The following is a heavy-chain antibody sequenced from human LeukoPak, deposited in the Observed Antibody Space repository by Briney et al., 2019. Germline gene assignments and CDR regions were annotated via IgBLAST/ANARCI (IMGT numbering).Heavy chain of an antibody. V-gene: IGHV4-4*07. CDR1: GGSISNYY. J-gene: IGHJ5*01. CDR2: IYASGST. Sequence: SETLSLTWTISGGSISNYYWSWIRQPAGKGLEWIGRIYASGSTNYNPSLKSRVTMSVDTSKNQSSLKLSSVTVADTAVYYCARGGGAYLRFDPWGQGTLVTVSS. D-gene: IGHD2/OR15-2a*01. CDR3: ARGGGAYLRFDP.